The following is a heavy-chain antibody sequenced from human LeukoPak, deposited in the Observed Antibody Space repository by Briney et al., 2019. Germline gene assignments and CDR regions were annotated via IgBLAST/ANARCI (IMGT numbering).Heavy chain of an antibody. CDR3: ARSYYGSGSYYTVPENWFDP. D-gene: IGHD3-10*01. CDR2: IYHSGST. Sequence: NPSQTLSLTCAFSGGSISSGGYSWSWIRQPPGKGLEWIGYIYHSGSTYYNPSLKSRVTISVDRSKNQFSLKLSSVTAADTAVYYCARSYYGSGSYYTVPENWFDPWGQGTLVTVSS. V-gene: IGHV4-30-2*01. J-gene: IGHJ5*02. CDR1: GGSISSGGYS.